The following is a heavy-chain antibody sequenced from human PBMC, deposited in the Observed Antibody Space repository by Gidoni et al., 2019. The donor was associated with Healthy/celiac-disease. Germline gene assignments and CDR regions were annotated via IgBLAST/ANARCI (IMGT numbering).Heavy chain of an antibody. D-gene: IGHD5-12*01. J-gene: IGHJ5*02. CDR2: ISSSGSTI. V-gene: IGHV3-48*03. CDR3: ARDRSGYHPDNWFDP. Sequence: EVQLVESGGGLVQPGGSLRLSCAASGFTFSSYEMNWVRQAPGKGLEWVSYISSSGSTIYYADSVKGRFTISRDNAKNSLYLQMNSLRAEDTAVYYCARDRSGYHPDNWFDPWGQGTLVTVSS. CDR1: GFTFSSYE.